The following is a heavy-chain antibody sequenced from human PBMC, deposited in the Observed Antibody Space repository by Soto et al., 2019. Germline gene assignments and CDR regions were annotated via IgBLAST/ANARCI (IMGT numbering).Heavy chain of an antibody. CDR3: ARMVHYYDSSGYYRYFDY. CDR2: IDWDDDK. J-gene: IGHJ4*02. CDR1: GFSLSTSGMC. V-gene: IGHV2-70*01. Sequence: GSGPTLVNPTQTLTLTCTFSGFSLSTSGMCVSWIRQPPGKALEWLALIDWDDDKYYSTSLKTRLTISKDTSKNQVVLTMTNMDPVDTATYYCARMVHYYDSSGYYRYFDYWGQGTLVTVSS. D-gene: IGHD3-22*01.